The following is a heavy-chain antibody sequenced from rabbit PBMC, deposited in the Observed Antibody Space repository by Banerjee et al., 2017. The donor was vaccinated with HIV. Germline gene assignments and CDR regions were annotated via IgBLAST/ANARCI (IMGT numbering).Heavy chain of an antibody. Sequence: QSLEESGGDLVKPGASLTLTCTASGFSFSSSYWICWVRQAPGKGLEWIACIYAGSSGSTYYAIWAKGRFTISKTSSTTVTLQMTSLTAADTATYFCARGDYGDYGHFNLWGQGTLVTVS. D-gene: IGHD2-1*01. V-gene: IGHV1S40*01. CDR2: IYAGSSGST. CDR1: GFSFSSSYW. CDR3: ARGDYGDYGHFNL. J-gene: IGHJ4*01.